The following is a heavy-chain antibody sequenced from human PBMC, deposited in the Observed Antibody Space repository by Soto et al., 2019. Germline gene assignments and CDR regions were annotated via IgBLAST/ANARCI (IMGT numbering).Heavy chain of an antibody. Sequence: QVQLVESGGGVVQPGRSLRLSCAASGFTFSSYGMDWVRQAPGKGLEWVAVIWYDGSNKYYADSVKGRFTISRDNSKNTLYLQMNSLRAEDTAVYYCARGYSYGHFDYWGQGTLVTVSS. CDR3: ARGYSYGHFDY. V-gene: IGHV3-33*01. D-gene: IGHD5-18*01. CDR2: IWYDGSNK. J-gene: IGHJ4*02. CDR1: GFTFSSYG.